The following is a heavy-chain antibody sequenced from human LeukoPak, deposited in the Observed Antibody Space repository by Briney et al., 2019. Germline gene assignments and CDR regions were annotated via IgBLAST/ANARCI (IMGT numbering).Heavy chain of an antibody. Sequence: GRSLRLSCAASGFTFSNYGMHWVRRAPGKGLEWVAVISKDGDNKYYADSVKGRFTISRDNSKNTLYLQMNSLRTEDTAVYYCARYPNTYYCSNPTCHFIYWGQGTLVTVSS. V-gene: IGHV3-30*03. D-gene: IGHD2-8*01. CDR1: GFTFSNYG. CDR3: ARYPNTYYCSNPTCHFIY. J-gene: IGHJ4*02. CDR2: ISKDGDNK.